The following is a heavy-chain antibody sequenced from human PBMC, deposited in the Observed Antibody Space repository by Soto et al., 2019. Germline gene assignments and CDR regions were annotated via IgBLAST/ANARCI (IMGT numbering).Heavy chain of an antibody. D-gene: IGHD2-2*01. V-gene: IGHV3-21*01. CDR1: GFTFNNYG. CDR3: AREDSIIIPAVSDF. J-gene: IGHJ4*02. CDR2: VSKSGYT. Sequence: PGGSLRLSCVVSGFTFNNYGINWVRQAPGKGLEWVSSVSKSGYTYYSDSVKGRFTISRDNAKNSVSLQMNTLRAEDTAVYYCAREDSIIIPAVSDFWGQGTLVTSPQ.